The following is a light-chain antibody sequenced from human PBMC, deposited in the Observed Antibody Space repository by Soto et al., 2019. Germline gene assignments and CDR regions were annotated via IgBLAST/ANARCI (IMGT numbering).Light chain of an antibody. CDR3: QDYGSSPYT. CDR2: VAS. CDR1: QSVSHNH. V-gene: IGKV3-20*01. J-gene: IGKJ2*01. Sequence: EIVLTQSPGTLSLSPGERATLSCRASQSVSHNHLAWYQQKPGQAPRLLIYVASNRATAFPDRFSGSGSGTDFTLTISRLVPEDFAVYYCQDYGSSPYTFGQGTKLEIK.